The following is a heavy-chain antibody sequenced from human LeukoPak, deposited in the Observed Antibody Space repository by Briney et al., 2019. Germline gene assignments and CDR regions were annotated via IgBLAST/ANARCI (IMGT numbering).Heavy chain of an antibody. J-gene: IGHJ4*02. V-gene: IGHV3-48*03. CDR3: AKEDIAGNGFPFDS. D-gene: IGHD5-12*01. CDR1: GVTFNIYE. Sequence: QPGGSLILSCAASGVTFNIYEMNWVRQAPGKGPEWISYISSSGRSIYYADSVKGRFTISRDNAKNSVYLQMNSLRVEDTAIYYCAKEDIAGNGFPFDSWGQGTMATVSS. CDR2: ISSSGRSI.